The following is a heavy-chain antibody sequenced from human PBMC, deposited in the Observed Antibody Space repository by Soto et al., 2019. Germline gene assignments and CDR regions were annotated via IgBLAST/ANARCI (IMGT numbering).Heavy chain of an antibody. CDR3: ARLNPPILESSGYGNWFDP. CDR1: GYTFTRHY. J-gene: IGHJ5*02. Sequence: GASVKVSCKASGYTFTRHYMHWVRQAPGQGLEWMGIINPSGGSATYAQRFQGRVSLTRDTSTSTVYMEVSGLRSEDTAVYYCARLNPPILESSGYGNWFDPWGQGTLVTVSS. CDR2: INPSGGSA. V-gene: IGHV1-46*01. D-gene: IGHD3-22*01.